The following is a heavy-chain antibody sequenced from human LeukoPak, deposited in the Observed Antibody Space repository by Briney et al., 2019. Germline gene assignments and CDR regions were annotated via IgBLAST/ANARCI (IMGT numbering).Heavy chain of an antibody. CDR3: ARRDCGSFKCYSLDC. CDR1: GFTFSDFD. D-gene: IGHD2-21*01. J-gene: IGHJ6*01. V-gene: IGHV3-73*01. CDR2: IKPETEGDAT. Sequence: GGSLILCTAASGFTFSDFDIRLVRQACGKGLEWVGRIKPETEGDATAYAASVKGRFTISRDDSKRTAYLQMNSLKPEDTAVYYFARRDCGSFKCYSLDCWG.